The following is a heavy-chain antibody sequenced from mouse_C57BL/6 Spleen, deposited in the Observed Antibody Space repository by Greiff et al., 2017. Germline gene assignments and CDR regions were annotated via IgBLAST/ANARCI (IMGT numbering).Heavy chain of an antibody. CDR2: IHPNSGST. Sequence: QVQLQQPGAELVKPRASVKLSCKASGYTFTSYWMHWVKQRPGQGLEWIGMIHPNSGSTNYNEKFKSKATLTVDKSSSTAYMQLSSLTSEDSAVYDCARSITTVVETDYWGQGTTLTVSS. CDR3: ARSITTVVETDY. D-gene: IGHD1-1*01. CDR1: GYTFTSYW. J-gene: IGHJ2*01. V-gene: IGHV1-64*01.